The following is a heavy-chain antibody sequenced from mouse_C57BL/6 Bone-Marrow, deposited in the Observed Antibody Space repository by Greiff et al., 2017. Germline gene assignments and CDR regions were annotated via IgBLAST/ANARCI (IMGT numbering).Heavy chain of an antibody. CDR2: IYPTSGRT. CDR3: ARSGPLGRSFDY. CDR1: GYTFTSYW. J-gene: IGHJ2*01. D-gene: IGHD4-1*01. V-gene: IGHV1-55*01. Sequence: QVQLQQPGAELVKPGASVTMSCKASGYTFTSYWITWVKQRPGQGLEWIGDIYPTSGRTNYNEKFKSKAILTVDTSSNTAYMQLSSLTSEDSAVFYCARSGPLGRSFDYWDQGTTRTVSS.